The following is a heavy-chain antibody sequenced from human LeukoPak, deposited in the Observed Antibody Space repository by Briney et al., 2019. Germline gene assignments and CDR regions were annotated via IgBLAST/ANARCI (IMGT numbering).Heavy chain of an antibody. J-gene: IGHJ4*02. V-gene: IGHV4-4*07. CDR2: IYTTGST. D-gene: IGHD5-12*01. CDR1: GGSINSYY. Sequence: SDTLSLTCTVSGGSINSYYWSWVRQPAGKGLEWIGRIYTTGSTNYNPSLKSRVTMSIDTSKNQLSLNLNSVTAADTAIYYCARQGYTASHFSQDYWGQGTPVTVSS. CDR3: ARQGYTASHFSQDY.